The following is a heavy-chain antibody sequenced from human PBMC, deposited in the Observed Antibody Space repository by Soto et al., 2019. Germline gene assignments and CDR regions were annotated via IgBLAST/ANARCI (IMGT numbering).Heavy chain of an antibody. CDR2: IFWVDDK. D-gene: IGHD3-10*01. CDR3: ALSSGSGTYYNSLLDY. Sequence: SGPTLVKPTQTLTLTCTFSGFSLSTSGVGVGWIRQPPGKALEWLALIFWVDDKRYSRSLKSKLTITKDTSKNQVVLTMTNMDPVDTATYYCALSSGSGTYYNSLLDYWGQGTLVTVSS. CDR1: GFSLSTSGVG. V-gene: IGHV2-5*02. J-gene: IGHJ4*02.